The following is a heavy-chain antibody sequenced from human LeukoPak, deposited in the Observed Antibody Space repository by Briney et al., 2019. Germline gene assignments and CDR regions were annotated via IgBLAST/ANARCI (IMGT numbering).Heavy chain of an antibody. D-gene: IGHD6-13*01. Sequence: PGGSLRLSCAASGFTFSSYAMSWVRQAPGKGLEWVSLINDSGGNTYYADSVKGRFTISRDNSKNTLYVQMNSLRAEDTAVYYCAKDPVFGYSSSKYYFDYWGQGTLVTVSS. CDR1: GFTFSSYA. V-gene: IGHV3-23*01. CDR2: INDSGGNT. CDR3: AKDPVFGYSSSKYYFDY. J-gene: IGHJ4*02.